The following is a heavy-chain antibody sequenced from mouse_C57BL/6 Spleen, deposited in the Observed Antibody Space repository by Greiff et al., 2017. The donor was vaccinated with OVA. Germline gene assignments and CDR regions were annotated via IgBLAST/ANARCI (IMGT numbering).Heavy chain of an antibody. V-gene: IGHV1-61*01. CDR2: IYPSDSET. D-gene: IGHD2-2*01. J-gene: IGHJ2*01. Sequence: VQLQQPGAELVRPGSSVKLSCKASGYTFTSYWMDWVKQRPGQGLEWIGNIYPSDSETHYNQKFKDKATLTVDKSSSTAYMQLSSLTSEDSAVYYCARNYGYDAGLCYWGQGTTLTVSS. CDR1: GYTFTSYW. CDR3: ARNYGYDAGLCY.